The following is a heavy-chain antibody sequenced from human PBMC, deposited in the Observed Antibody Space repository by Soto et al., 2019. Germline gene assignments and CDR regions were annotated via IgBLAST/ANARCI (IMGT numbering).Heavy chain of an antibody. CDR1: GFTFSSYS. CDR2: ISSSSSTI. J-gene: IGHJ3*02. Sequence: GGSLRLSCAASGFTFSSYSMNWVRQAPGKGLEWVSYISSSSSTIYYADSVKGRFTISRDNAKNSLYLQMNSLRAEDTAVYYCARTIPYQREAFDIWGQGTMVTVSS. V-gene: IGHV3-48*01. CDR3: ARTIPYQREAFDI. D-gene: IGHD2-2*01.